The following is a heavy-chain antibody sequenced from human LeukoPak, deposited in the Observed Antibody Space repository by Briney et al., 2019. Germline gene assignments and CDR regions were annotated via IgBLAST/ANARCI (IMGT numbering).Heavy chain of an antibody. CDR3: ARRATYCSGGSCYLYYFDY. D-gene: IGHD2-15*01. V-gene: IGHV4-38-2*01. J-gene: IGHJ4*02. CDR2: IYHSGST. CDR1: GYSISSGYY. Sequence: SETLSLTCAVSGYSISSGYYWGWIRQPPGKGLEWIGSIYHSGSTYYSPSLKSRVTIFVDTSKNQFSLKLSSVTAADTAVYYCARRATYCSGGSCYLYYFDYWGQGTLVTVSS.